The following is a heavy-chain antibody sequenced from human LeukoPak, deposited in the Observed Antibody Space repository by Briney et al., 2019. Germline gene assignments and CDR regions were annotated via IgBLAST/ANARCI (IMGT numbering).Heavy chain of an antibody. D-gene: IGHD4-17*01. CDR1: GGSISSYY. J-gene: IGHJ3*02. CDR3: ARVHDYEAFDI. Sequence: PSETLSLTCTVSGGSISSYYGSWIRQPPGKGLEWIGYIYYSGSTNYNPSLKSRVTISVDTSKNQFSLKLSSVTAADTAVYYCARVHDYEAFDIWGQGTMVTVSS. V-gene: IGHV4-59*01. CDR2: IYYSGST.